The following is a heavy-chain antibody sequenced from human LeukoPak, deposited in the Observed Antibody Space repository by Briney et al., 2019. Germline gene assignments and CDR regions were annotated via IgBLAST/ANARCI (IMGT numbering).Heavy chain of an antibody. CDR2: ISNSGGNF. J-gene: IGHJ6*03. D-gene: IGHD1-26*01. CDR3: AKDAAGAVTIRWSNYMDI. CDR1: GFYFSGYT. V-gene: IGHV3-23*01. Sequence: GGSLRLSCEASGFYFSGYTMNWIRQAPGKGLEWIAVISNSGGNFFYADSVKGRCTISRDNSKNTLSLQLNSLRVDDTAVYYCAKDAAGAVTIRWSNYMDIWGKGTRVIVS.